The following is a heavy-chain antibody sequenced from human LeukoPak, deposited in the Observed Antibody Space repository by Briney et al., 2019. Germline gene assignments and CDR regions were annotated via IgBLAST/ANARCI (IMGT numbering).Heavy chain of an antibody. CDR2: ISGSGGST. J-gene: IGHJ4*02. V-gene: IGHV3-23*01. CDR1: GFTFSSYA. CDR3: AKDGGYCTNGVCYLDY. Sequence: GGSLRLSCAASGFTFSSYAMSWVRQAPGKGLEWVSAISGSGGSTYYADSVKGRFTISRDNSKNTLYLQMNSLRAEDTAVYYCAKDGGYCTNGVCYLDYWGQGTLVTVSS. D-gene: IGHD2-8*01.